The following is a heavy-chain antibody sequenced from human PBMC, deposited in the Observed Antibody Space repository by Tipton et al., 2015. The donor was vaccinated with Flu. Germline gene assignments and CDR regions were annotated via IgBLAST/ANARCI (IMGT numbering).Heavy chain of an antibody. CDR3: AREAGGYSGYDPEGYFDY. CDR1: GGSISSYY. V-gene: IGHV4-59*01. CDR2: IYYSGST. Sequence: TLSLTCTVSGGSISSYYWSWIRQPPGKGLEWIGYIYYSGSTNYNPSLKSRVTISVDTSKNQFSLKLSSVTAAVTAVYYCAREAGGYSGYDPEGYFDYWGQGTLVTVSS. D-gene: IGHD5-12*01. J-gene: IGHJ4*02.